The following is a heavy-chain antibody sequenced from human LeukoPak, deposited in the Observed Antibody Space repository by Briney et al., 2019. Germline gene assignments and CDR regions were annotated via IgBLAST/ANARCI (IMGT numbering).Heavy chain of an antibody. V-gene: IGHV3-7*01. D-gene: IGHD1-26*01. Sequence: GGSLRLSCAASGFTFSDYYMSWIRQAPGKGLEWVANIKQDGSEKYYVDSVKGRFTISRDNAKNSLYLQMNSLRAEDTAVYYCATKWELLAWGQGTLVTVSS. J-gene: IGHJ5*02. CDR2: IKQDGSEK. CDR1: GFTFSDYY. CDR3: ATKWELLA.